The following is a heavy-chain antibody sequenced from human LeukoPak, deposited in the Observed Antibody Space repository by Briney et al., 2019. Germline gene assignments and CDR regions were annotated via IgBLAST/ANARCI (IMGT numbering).Heavy chain of an antibody. CDR1: GGTFSSYA. CDR3: ARDSSGITGTNLDY. CDR2: IIPIFGIV. D-gene: IGHD1-20*01. J-gene: IGHJ4*02. V-gene: IGHV1-69*04. Sequence: ASVKVSCKASGGTFSSYAISWVRQAPGQGLEWMGRIIPIFGIVNYAQKFQGRVTITADKSTSTAYMELSSLRSEDTAVYYCARDSSGITGTNLDYWGQGTLVTVSS.